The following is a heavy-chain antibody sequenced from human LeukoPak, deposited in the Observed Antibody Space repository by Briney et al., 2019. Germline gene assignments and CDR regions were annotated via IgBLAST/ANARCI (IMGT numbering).Heavy chain of an antibody. CDR2: INPNSGDT. CDR3: ARDGTMSSRAPGGVPDY. Sequence: ASVKVSCKASGYTFTDYYMHWVRQAPGQGLEWMGWINPNSGDTYYAPKFQGRVTMTRDTSISTAYMELSRLRSDDTAVYYCARDGTMSSRAPGGVPDYWGQGTLVTVSS. J-gene: IGHJ4*02. V-gene: IGHV1-2*02. CDR1: GYTFTDYY. D-gene: IGHD3-10*02.